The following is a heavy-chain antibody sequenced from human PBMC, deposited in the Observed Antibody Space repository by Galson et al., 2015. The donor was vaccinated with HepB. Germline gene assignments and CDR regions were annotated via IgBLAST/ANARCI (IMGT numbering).Heavy chain of an antibody. CDR2: FDPEDGET. CDR1: GYTLTELS. J-gene: IGHJ3*02. Sequence: SVKVSCKVSGYTLTELSMHWARQAPGKGLEWMGGFDPEDGETIYAQKFQGRVTMTEDTSTDTAYMELSSLRSEDTAVYYCATVYRYFDWLFYAFDIWGQGTMVTVSS. D-gene: IGHD3-9*01. V-gene: IGHV1-24*01. CDR3: ATVYRYFDWLFYAFDI.